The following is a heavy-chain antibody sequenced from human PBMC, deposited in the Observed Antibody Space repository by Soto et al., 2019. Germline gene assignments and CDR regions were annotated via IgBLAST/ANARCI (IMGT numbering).Heavy chain of an antibody. CDR3: ASNYAYAEGYYFYGIDV. V-gene: IGHV3-74*01. CDR2: VNSDGDTT. J-gene: IGHJ6*02. D-gene: IGHD3-16*01. Sequence: EVQLVESGGGLVQPGGSLRLSCAASGFTFRNYCMHWVRQAPGKGLVWVSRVNSDGDTTYYADSVKGRFTTSRDNAKNTLHLQMNSLGAEDTAVYYCASNYAYAEGYYFYGIDVWGQGTTVTVSS. CDR1: GFTFRNYC.